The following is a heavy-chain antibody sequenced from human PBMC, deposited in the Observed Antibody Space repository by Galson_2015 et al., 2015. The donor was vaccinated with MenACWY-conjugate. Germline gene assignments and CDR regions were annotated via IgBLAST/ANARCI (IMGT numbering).Heavy chain of an antibody. CDR1: GFTFSSYA. CDR3: AKVPHYYDSSGYYSFFDY. CDR2: ISGSGGST. D-gene: IGHD3-22*01. V-gene: IGHV3-23*01. Sequence: SLRLSCAASGFTFSSYAMSWVRQAPGKGLEWVSAISGSGGSTYYADSVKGRFTISRDNSKNTLYLQMNSLRAEDTAVYYCAKVPHYYDSSGYYSFFDYWGQGTLVTVSS. J-gene: IGHJ4*02.